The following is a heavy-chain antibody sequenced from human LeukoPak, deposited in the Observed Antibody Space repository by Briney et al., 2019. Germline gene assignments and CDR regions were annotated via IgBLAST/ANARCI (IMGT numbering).Heavy chain of an antibody. V-gene: IGHV3-48*03. CDR2: ISSSGSTI. CDR3: ARDRDGNWFDP. Sequence: GGSLRLSCVASGFTFSSYEMHWVRQAPGKGLEWVSYISSSGSTIYYADSVKGRFTISRDNAKNSLYLQMNSLRAEDTAVYYCARDRDGNWFDPWGQGTLVTVSS. CDR1: GFTFSSYE. J-gene: IGHJ5*02.